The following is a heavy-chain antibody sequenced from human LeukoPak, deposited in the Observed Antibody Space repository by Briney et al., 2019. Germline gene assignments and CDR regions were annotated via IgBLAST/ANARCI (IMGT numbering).Heavy chain of an antibody. Sequence: SETLSLTCTVSGGSISSGGYYWSWIRQHPGKGLEWIGYIYYSGSTNYNPSLKSRVTISVDTSKNQFSLKLSSVTAADTAVYYCGSVRGGLGWFDPWGQGTLVTVSS. J-gene: IGHJ5*02. CDR2: IYYSGST. CDR1: GGSISSGGYY. CDR3: GSVRGGLGWFDP. V-gene: IGHV4-61*08. D-gene: IGHD3-10*01.